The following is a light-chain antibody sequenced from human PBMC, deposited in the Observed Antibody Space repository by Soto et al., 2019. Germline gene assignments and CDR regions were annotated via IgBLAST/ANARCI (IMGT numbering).Light chain of an antibody. CDR2: KAS. CDR1: QSISSW. J-gene: IGKJ5*01. Sequence: DIQMTQSPSTLSATVGDRVTITCRASQSISSWLAWYQQKPGKAPKILIYKASTLESGVPSRFSGSGSGTEFTLTISSLQPDDFATYYSQQYNSDRTFGQGTRLEIK. CDR3: QQYNSDRT. V-gene: IGKV1-5*03.